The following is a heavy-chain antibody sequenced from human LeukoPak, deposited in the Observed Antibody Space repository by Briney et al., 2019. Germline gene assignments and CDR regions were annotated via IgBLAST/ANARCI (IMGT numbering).Heavy chain of an antibody. CDR3: ARGFVTYETQQYYYDSSGFLSGYYFDY. Sequence: GGSLRLSCAASAFTFSSYGMHWVRQAPGKGLEWVANIKQDGSEKYYVDSVKGRFTISRDNAKNSLYLQMNSLRAEDTAVYYCARGFVTYETQQYYYDSSGFLSGYYFDYWGQGTLVTVSS. V-gene: IGHV3-7*01. CDR2: IKQDGSEK. J-gene: IGHJ4*02. CDR1: AFTFSSYG. D-gene: IGHD3-22*01.